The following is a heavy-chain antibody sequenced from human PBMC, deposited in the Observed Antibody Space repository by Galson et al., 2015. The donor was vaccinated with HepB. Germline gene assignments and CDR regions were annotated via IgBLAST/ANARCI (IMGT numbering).Heavy chain of an antibody. CDR3: ARDRGGSYSADWFDS. V-gene: IGHV3-74*01. Sequence: SLRLSCAASGFTFNNYWMHWVRQAPGKGLVWISRIISDGSSTTYADSVKGRFTISRDNAKNSLYLQMNSLRDEDTAVYYCARDRGGSYSADWFDSWGQGTLVTVSS. J-gene: IGHJ5*01. CDR2: IISDGSST. CDR1: GFTFNNYW. D-gene: IGHD1-26*01.